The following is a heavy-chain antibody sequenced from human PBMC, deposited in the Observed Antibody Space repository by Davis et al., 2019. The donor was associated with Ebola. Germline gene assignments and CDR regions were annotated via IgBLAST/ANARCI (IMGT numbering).Heavy chain of an antibody. D-gene: IGHD3-9*01. CDR1: GRTFSSYA. CDR3: ASSGGGLRYFDWSLDY. CDR2: IIPIFGTA. V-gene: IGHV1-69*13. Sequence: AASVKVSCKASGRTFSSYAISWVRQAPGQGLEWMGGIIPIFGTANYAQKFQGRVTITADESTSTAYMELSSLRSEDTAVYYCASSGGGLRYFDWSLDYWGQGTLVTVSS. J-gene: IGHJ4*02.